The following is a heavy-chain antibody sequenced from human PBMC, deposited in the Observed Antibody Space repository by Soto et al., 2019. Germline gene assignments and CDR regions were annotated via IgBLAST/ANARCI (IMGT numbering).Heavy chain of an antibody. V-gene: IGHV3-21*01. D-gene: IGHD7-27*01. Sequence: WGSLRLSCGAAGVTFSSYSMNWVRQAPGKGLEWVSSISSSSSYIYYADSVKGRFTISRDNAKNSLYLQMNSLRAEDTAVYYCARDLGYYYYGMDVWGQGTTVTVS. CDR1: GVTFSSYS. CDR3: ARDLGYYYYGMDV. J-gene: IGHJ6*02. CDR2: ISSSSSYI.